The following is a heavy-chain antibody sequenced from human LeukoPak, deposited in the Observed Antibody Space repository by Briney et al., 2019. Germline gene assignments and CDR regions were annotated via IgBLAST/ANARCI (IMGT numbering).Heavy chain of an antibody. CDR1: GYTLTELS. J-gene: IGHJ4*02. CDR2: IKPNSGDT. V-gene: IGHV1-2*04. D-gene: IGHD6-13*01. Sequence: ASVKVSCKVSGYTLTELSMHWVRQALGKGLEWMGWIKPNSGDTNYAQKFQGWVTMTRDTSNSTAYMELSRLRSDDTAVYYCARDVAAAGTEFDYWGQGTLVTVSS. CDR3: ARDVAAAGTEFDY.